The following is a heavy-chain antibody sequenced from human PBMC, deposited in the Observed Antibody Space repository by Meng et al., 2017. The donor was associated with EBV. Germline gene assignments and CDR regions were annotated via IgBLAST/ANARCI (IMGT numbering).Heavy chain of an antibody. CDR1: WVTFSRHS. D-gene: IGHD3-3*01. V-gene: IGHV3-21*01. Sequence: VTSGGGLVRPGVALRLSCAVSWVTFSRHSMSGVRQAPGKGREWVASMSSSSSYIYYADSVKGRFTISRDNAKNSLYLQMNSLRAEDTAVYYCARYYLEWALDYWGQGTLVTVSS. CDR3: ARYYLEWALDY. J-gene: IGHJ4*02. CDR2: MSSSSSYI.